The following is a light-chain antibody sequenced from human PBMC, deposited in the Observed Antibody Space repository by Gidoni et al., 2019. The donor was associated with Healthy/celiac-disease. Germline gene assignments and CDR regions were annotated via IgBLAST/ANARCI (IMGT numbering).Light chain of an antibody. CDR1: QSISSD. CDR3: QQSYSTPRT. CDR2: AAS. Sequence: DIQMTQSPTALSASVGDRVTITCRTSQSISSDLNWDQQKPGKAPKQLVYAASSLQSGVPSRFSASGSGTDFSLSFRSLPPEYFASYYCQQSYSTPRTFGQGTKVETK. V-gene: IGKV1-39*01. J-gene: IGKJ1*01.